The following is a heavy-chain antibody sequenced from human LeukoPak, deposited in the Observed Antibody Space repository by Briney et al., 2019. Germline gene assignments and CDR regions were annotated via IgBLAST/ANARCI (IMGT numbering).Heavy chain of an antibody. Sequence: SETLSLTCTVSGGSISSYYWSWIRQPPGKRLEWIGFSYYSGSTNYNPSLKSRVTISVDTSKNQFSLKLNSVTAADTAVYYCARESGSYLWRSWLNPWGQGTLVTVSS. CDR3: ARESGSYLWRSWLNP. CDR2: SYYSGST. CDR1: GGSISSYY. J-gene: IGHJ5*02. V-gene: IGHV4-59*01. D-gene: IGHD3-16*01.